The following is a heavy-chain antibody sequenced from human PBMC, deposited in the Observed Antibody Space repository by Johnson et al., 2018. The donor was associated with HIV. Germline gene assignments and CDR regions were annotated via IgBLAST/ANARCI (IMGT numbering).Heavy chain of an antibody. D-gene: IGHD6-19*01. CDR2: ISYDGSNR. J-gene: IGHJ3*02. CDR1: GFTFSNYG. CDR3: ARDGVYSSPHDAFDI. V-gene: IGHV3-30*04. Sequence: QVQLVESGGGVVQPGRSVRLSCTASGFTFSNYGIHWVRQAPGKGLQWVAVISYDGSNRYYADSVRGRSTLSRDNSKNSLYLQMDNLRTEDTAVYYCARDGVYSSPHDAFDIWGQGTRVTVSS.